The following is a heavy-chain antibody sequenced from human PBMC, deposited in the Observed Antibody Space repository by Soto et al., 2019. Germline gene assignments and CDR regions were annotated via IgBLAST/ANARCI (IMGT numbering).Heavy chain of an antibody. CDR3: ARAAGRWQLPPYWFDP. CDR1: GFPFSAFA. V-gene: IGHV1-3*01. CDR2: INPGTGDT. J-gene: IGHJ5*02. Sequence: QVQLVQSGAEVKKPGASVRVSCTASGFPFSAFAIHWVRQAPGQGLEWMGWINPGTGDTKYSQRIQGRATFTRDTSASTVFLELGSLTSEDTAVYFCARAAGRWQLPPYWFDPWGQGALVTVSS. D-gene: IGHD1-26*01.